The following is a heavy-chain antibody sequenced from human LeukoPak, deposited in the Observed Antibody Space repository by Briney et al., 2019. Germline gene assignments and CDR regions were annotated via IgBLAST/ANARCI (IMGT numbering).Heavy chain of an antibody. D-gene: IGHD5-24*01. CDR1: GGSISSSSSS. J-gene: IGHJ4*02. CDR3: ARVVEMATNTRHFDY. V-gene: IGHV4-39*01. Sequence: PSETLSLTCTVSGGSISSSSSSWGWIRQPPGKGLEWIGSIYYSGSTSYNPSLKSRVTISIDTSKNQFSLRLSSVTAADTAVYYCARVVEMATNTRHFDYWGQGTLVTVSS. CDR2: IYYSGST.